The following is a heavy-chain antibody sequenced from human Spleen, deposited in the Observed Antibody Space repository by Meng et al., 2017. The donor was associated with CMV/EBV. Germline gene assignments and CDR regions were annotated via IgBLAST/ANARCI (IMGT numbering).Heavy chain of an antibody. CDR3: ARAPRGVIEYFQH. V-gene: IGHV3-53*01. J-gene: IGHJ1*01. D-gene: IGHD3-16*01. CDR1: GFTVSTNY. Sequence: SCAVSGFTVSTNYMNWVRQAPGKGLEWVSVIYIDDRTYYADSVKGRFTISRDNSKNTVYLQMNSLRAEDTAVYYCARAPRGVIEYFQHWGQGTLVTVSS. CDR2: IYIDDRT.